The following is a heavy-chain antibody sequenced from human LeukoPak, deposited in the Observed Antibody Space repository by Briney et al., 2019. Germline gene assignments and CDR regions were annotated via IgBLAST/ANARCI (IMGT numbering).Heavy chain of an antibody. CDR3: AYSTLGYCSGGSCPFPNS. CDR2: IIPIFGTA. CDR1: GGTFSSYA. J-gene: IGHJ3*01. Sequence: GASVKVSCKASGGTFSSYAISWVRQAPGQGLEWMGGIIPIFGTANYAQKFQGRVTITTDESTSTAYMELSSLRSEDTAVYYCAYSTLGYCSGGSCPFPNSWCQGTMVTVSS. V-gene: IGHV1-69*05. D-gene: IGHD2-15*01.